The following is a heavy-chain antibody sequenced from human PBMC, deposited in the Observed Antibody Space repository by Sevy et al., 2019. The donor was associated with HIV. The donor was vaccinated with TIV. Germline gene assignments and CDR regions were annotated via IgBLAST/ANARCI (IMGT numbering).Heavy chain of an antibody. CDR2: IACCETTI. V-gene: IGHV3-48*02. Sequence: GGSLRLSCAASGLSSTGLGFSRYSMNWVRQAPGKGLEWVSFIACCETTIDYADSVKGRFTISRDNDKNLVHLQMDSLRDEDTAVYYCATENGYCSGGNCYRGAFEFWGLGTKVTVSS. CDR1: GLSSTGLGFSRYS. D-gene: IGHD2-15*01. CDR3: ATENGYCSGGNCYRGAFEF. J-gene: IGHJ3*01.